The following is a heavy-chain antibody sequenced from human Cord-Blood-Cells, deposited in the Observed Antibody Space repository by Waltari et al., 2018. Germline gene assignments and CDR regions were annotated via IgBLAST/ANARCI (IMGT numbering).Heavy chain of an antibody. V-gene: IGHV3-30*04. CDR3: ARSLEGDMDV. CDR2: ISYDGSNK. CDR1: GFTFSSYA. J-gene: IGHJ6*03. Sequence: QVQLVESGGGVVQPGRSLRLPCAASGFTFSSYALHWVRQAPGKGLKWVAVISYDGSNKYYADSVKGRFTISRDNSKNTLYLQMNSLRAEDTAVYYCARSLEGDMDVWGKGTTVTVSS. D-gene: IGHD3-3*01.